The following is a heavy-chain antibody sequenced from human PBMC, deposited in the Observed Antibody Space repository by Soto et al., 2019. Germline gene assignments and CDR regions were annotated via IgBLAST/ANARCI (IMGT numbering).Heavy chain of an antibody. V-gene: IGHV4-34*01. CDR3: ARGRGGVLWFGELWYYFDY. CDR1: GGSFTGYY. CDR2: INHSGST. J-gene: IGHJ4*02. Sequence: SETLSLTCAVYGGSFTGYYWSWIRQPPGKGLEWIGEINHSGSTNYNPSLKSRVTISVDTSKNQFSLKLSSVTAADTAVYYCARGRGGVLWFGELWYYFDYWGQGTLVTVS. D-gene: IGHD3-10*01.